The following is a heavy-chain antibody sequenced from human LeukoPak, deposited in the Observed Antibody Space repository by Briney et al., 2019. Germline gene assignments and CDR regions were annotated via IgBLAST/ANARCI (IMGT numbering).Heavy chain of an antibody. CDR1: GGSISSYY. D-gene: IGHD3-10*01. Sequence: SETLSLTCTVSGGSISSYYWSWIRQPPGKGLEWIGYIYYSGTTNYNPSLKSQVSMSVDTSKNQFSLKLSSVTAEDTAVYYCARGGAAFYYGSGSDTIEAPRKNWFDPWGQGTLVTVSS. V-gene: IGHV4-59*01. CDR2: IYYSGTT. J-gene: IGHJ5*02. CDR3: ARGGAAFYYGSGSDTIEAPRKNWFDP.